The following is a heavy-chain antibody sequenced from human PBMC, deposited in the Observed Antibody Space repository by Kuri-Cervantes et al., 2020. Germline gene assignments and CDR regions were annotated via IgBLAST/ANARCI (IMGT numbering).Heavy chain of an antibody. J-gene: IGHJ4*02. CDR2: INAGNGNT. Sequence: ASVKVSCKASGYTFTNYVMHWARQAPGQGLEWMGWINAGNGNTKYSQKFQGRVTMTRDTSTSTAYMELRSLRSDDTAVYYCAREHADSSSDFDYWGQGTLVTVSS. V-gene: IGHV1-3*01. CDR1: GYTFTNYV. D-gene: IGHD6-6*01. CDR3: AREHADSSSDFDY.